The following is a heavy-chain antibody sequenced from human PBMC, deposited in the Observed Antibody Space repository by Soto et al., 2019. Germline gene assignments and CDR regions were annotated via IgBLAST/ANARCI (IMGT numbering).Heavy chain of an antibody. J-gene: IGHJ4*02. CDR2: IYHSGST. CDR3: AGGLVINNY. V-gene: IGHV4-30-2*01. D-gene: IGHD3-22*01. Sequence: DLEWIGYIYHSGSTYYNPSLKSRVTISVDRSKNQFSLKLSSVTAADTAVYYCAGGLVINNYWGQGTLVTVSS.